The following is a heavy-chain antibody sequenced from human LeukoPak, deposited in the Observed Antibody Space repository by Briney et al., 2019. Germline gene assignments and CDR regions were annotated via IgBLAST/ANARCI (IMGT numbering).Heavy chain of an antibody. Sequence: GASVKVSCKASGYTFTSYGISWVRQAPGQGLEWMGWISAYNGNTNYAQKFQGRVTMTRDTSTSTVYMELSSLRSEDTAVYYCAREYYYDSSGYYGIDYWGQEPLVTVSS. CDR1: GYTFTSYG. CDR3: AREYYYDSSGYYGIDY. V-gene: IGHV1-18*01. J-gene: IGHJ4*02. D-gene: IGHD3-22*01. CDR2: ISAYNGNT.